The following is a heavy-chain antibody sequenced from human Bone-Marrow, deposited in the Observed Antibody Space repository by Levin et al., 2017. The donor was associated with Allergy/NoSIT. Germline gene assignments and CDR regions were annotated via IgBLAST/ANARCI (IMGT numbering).Heavy chain of an antibody. CDR1: GSSFSSGYY. CDR3: ARVPSEAVGSFDC. J-gene: IGHJ4*02. D-gene: IGHD1-26*01. CDR2: IYPSGNT. Sequence: PGGSLRLSCAVSGSSFSSGYYWGWIRQPPGNGLEWIGSIYPSGNTYYNPSLKSRVVISVDRSRNQVSLKLTSVTAADTAVYYCARVPSEAVGSFDCWGQGALVTVSS. V-gene: IGHV4-38-2*01.